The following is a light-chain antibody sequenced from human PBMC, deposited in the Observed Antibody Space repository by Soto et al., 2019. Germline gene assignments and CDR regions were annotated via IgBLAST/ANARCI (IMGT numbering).Light chain of an antibody. CDR3: QEYNNWPPLT. V-gene: IGKV3-15*01. CDR1: ESVSSN. CDR2: GAS. Sequence: EIVMTQSPATLSVSPGERATLSCRSSESVSSNLAWYQQKPGQAPRLVIYGASIRATGIPARFNARGSGRDFTLTTSSPQSQAIAIYYCQEYNNWPPLTFGGGTNVAFK. J-gene: IGKJ4*01.